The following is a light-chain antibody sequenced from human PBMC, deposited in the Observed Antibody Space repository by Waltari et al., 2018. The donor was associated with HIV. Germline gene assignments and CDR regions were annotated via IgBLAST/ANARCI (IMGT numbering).Light chain of an antibody. CDR1: QSINNY. CDR2: AAS. V-gene: IGKV1-39*01. CDR3: QESYSTPWM. J-gene: IGKJ1*01. Sequence: DIQMTQSPSSLSASVGDRVTITCRASQSINNYLNWYKHKQGKAPKPLMYAASNLQRGVPARFSGSGSGTDFTLTISSLQPDDVATYYCQESYSTPWMFGQGTKVEIK.